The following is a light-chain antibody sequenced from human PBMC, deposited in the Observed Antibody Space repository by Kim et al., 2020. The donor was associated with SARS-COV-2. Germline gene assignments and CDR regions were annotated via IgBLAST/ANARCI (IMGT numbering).Light chain of an antibody. Sequence: ELTQPPSASGTPGQRVTISCSGSSSNIGSNTVNWYQQLPGTAPKLLIYSNNQRPSGVPDRFSGSKSGTSASLAISGLQSEDEADYYCAAWDDSLNGPVVFGGGTKLTVL. J-gene: IGLJ2*01. CDR3: AAWDDSLNGPVV. V-gene: IGLV1-44*01. CDR2: SNN. CDR1: SSNIGSNT.